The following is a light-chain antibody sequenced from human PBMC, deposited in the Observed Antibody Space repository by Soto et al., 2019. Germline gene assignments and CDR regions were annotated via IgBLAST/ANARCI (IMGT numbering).Light chain of an antibody. V-gene: IGKV3-20*01. CDR1: QTVSSNY. Sequence: LTRSPITLAFSPGERATLSFKASQTVSSNYLAWCQQRPGQAPRLLIYGASTRAAGIPDRLSGSGSGTDFTLTITRLEPEDAAVYFCQQYTGPPTTFGQGTRLEIK. CDR2: GAS. CDR3: QQYTGPPTT. J-gene: IGKJ5*01.